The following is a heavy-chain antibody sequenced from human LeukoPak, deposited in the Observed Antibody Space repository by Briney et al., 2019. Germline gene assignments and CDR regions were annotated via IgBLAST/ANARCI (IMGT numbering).Heavy chain of an antibody. CDR3: ARVGYYDFWSGSYYYYYGMDV. CDR1: GGTFSSYA. Sequence: GASVKVSCKASGGTFSSYAISWVRQAPGQGLEWMGWINPNSGGTNYAQKFQGRVTMTRDTSISTAYMELSRLRSDDTAVYYCARVGYYDFWSGSYYYYYGMDVWGQGTTVTVSS. CDR2: INPNSGGT. V-gene: IGHV1-2*02. J-gene: IGHJ6*02. D-gene: IGHD3-3*01.